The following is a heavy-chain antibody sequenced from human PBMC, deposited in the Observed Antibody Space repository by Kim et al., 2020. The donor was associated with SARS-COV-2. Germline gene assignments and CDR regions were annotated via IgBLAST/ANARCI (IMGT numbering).Heavy chain of an antibody. Sequence: GGSLRLSCAASGFTFDNYAMSWVRQAPGRGLEWVSGISGSGGSTYYADSVKGRFTVFRDNSKNMLYLQMNSLRAEDTAVYFCAKGGERTITMVRGVVYNYGVDVWGQGTTVTVSS. J-gene: IGHJ6*02. CDR1: GFTFDNYA. D-gene: IGHD3-10*01. V-gene: IGHV3-23*01. CDR3: AKGGERTITMVRGVVYNYGVDV. CDR2: ISGSGGST.